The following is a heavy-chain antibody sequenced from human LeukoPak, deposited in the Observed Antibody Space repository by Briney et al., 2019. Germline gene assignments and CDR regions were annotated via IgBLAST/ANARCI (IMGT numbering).Heavy chain of an antibody. CDR1: GGSFSGYY. D-gene: IGHD6-19*01. Sequence: PSETLSLTCAVYGGSFSGYYWSWIRQPPGKGLEWIGEINHSGSTNYNPSLKSRVTISVDTSKNQFSLKLSSVTAADTAVYYRATLEAAVAGDYWGQGTLVTVSS. V-gene: IGHV4-34*01. CDR3: ATLEAAVAGDY. CDR2: INHSGST. J-gene: IGHJ4*02.